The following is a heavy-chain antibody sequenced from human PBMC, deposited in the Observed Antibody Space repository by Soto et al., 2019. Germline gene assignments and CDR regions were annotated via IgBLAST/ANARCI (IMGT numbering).Heavy chain of an antibody. D-gene: IGHD1-26*01. CDR3: STNSLPDSGSYYLYYYYGMDV. CDR2: IYPGDSDT. J-gene: IGHJ6*02. CDR1: GYSFTSYW. V-gene: IGHV5-51*01. Sequence: PGESLKISCKGSGYSFTSYWIGWVRQMPGKGLEWMGIIYPGDSDTRYSPSFQGQVTISADKSISTAYLQWSSLTASDTAMYYCSTNSLPDSGSYYLYYYYGMDVWGQGTTVTV.